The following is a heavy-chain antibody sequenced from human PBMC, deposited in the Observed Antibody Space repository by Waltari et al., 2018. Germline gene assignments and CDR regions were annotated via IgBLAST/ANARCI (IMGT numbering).Heavy chain of an antibody. Sequence: EVQLLESGGGLVQPGGSLRLSCAASGFTFSSYAMSWVRQAPGKGLGGVSASSVSGGRTYCAHPVKGRFTISRDNSNNPLYLQVNSLRAEDTAVYYCAKELYGDYDNDDDWGQGTLVTVSS. V-gene: IGHV3-23*01. D-gene: IGHD4-17*01. CDR3: AKELYGDYDNDDD. J-gene: IGHJ4*02. CDR2: SSVSGGRT. CDR1: GFTFSSYA.